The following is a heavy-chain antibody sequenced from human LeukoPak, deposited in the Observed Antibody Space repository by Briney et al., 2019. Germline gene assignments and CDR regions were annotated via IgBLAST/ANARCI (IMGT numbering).Heavy chain of an antibody. J-gene: IGHJ4*02. D-gene: IGHD5-18*01. CDR3: ASGNPGNSYGY. V-gene: IGHV3-74*01. CDR2: ITIDGSST. CDR1: GFTFSSYW. Sequence: PGGSLRLSCAASGFTFSSYWMHWVRQAPGEGLIWVSRITIDGSSTSYADSVKGRFTISRDNAKNTVYLQMNSLRAEDTAVYYCASGNPGNSYGYWGQGTLVTVSS.